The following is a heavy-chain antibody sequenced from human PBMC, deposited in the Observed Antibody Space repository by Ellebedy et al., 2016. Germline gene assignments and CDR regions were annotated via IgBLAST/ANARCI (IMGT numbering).Heavy chain of an antibody. CDR1: GYTFTGYY. CDR2: INPNSGGT. V-gene: IGHV1-2*02. Sequence: ASVKVSXKTSGYTFTGYYMHWVRQAPGQGFEWMGWINPNSGGTKYAQKFQGRVTMTRDTSISTGYMELSSLSFDDTAVYYCAREQQVADDAFDIWGQGTMVSVSS. CDR3: AREQQVADDAFDI. D-gene: IGHD6-13*01. J-gene: IGHJ3*02.